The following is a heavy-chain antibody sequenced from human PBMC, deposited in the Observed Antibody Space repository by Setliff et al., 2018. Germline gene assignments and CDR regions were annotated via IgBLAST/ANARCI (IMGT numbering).Heavy chain of an antibody. CDR1: GGMSGTYS. CDR2: IIPIFGTP. Sequence: SVKVSCKASGGMSGTYSISWVRQAPGQGLEWMGAIIPIFGTPNYAQKFQDRVTITAGVSTSTAYMELSSLRSDDTAVYYCARDADYYDSSENPIVDYWGQGTLVTVSS. CDR3: ARDADYYDSSENPIVDY. J-gene: IGHJ4*02. V-gene: IGHV1-69*13. D-gene: IGHD3-22*01.